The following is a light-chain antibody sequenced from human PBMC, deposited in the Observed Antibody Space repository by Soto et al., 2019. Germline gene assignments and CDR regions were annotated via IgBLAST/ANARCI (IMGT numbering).Light chain of an antibody. J-gene: IGKJ1*01. CDR3: QQYFIFWT. CDR2: DAS. V-gene: IGKV1-5*01. Sequence: DIEMTQSPSTLSASVGDSVTITCRASQNIGRSLAWHQHQPGKAPKLLIYDASILENGGSSRFSAFGSGTEFTLSISNLQPEDSATYDGQQYFIFWTFGQGTKVDI. CDR1: QNIGRS.